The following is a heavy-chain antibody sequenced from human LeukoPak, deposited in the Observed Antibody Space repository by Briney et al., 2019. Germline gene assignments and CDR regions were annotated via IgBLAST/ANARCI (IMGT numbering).Heavy chain of an antibody. CDR3: AREGHYYYGMDV. CDR2: LYYSGST. J-gene: IGHJ6*02. CDR1: GGSISSYY. Sequence: PSETLSLTCTVSGGSISSYYWSWIRQPPGKGLEWIGYLYYSGSTNYNPSLKSRVTISVDTSKNQFSLKLSSVTGADTAVYYCAREGHYYYGMDVWGQGTTVTVSS. V-gene: IGHV4-59*01.